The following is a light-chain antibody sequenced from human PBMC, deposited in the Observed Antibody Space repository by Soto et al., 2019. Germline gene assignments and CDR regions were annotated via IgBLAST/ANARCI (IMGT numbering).Light chain of an antibody. CDR3: LQDSTTPRT. CDR2: AAS. CDR1: RDIGGR. Sequence: LQMTRSPSSVSASLGDRVTITCRGHRDIGGRLAWFQHKPGKAPRLLIQAASTLVRETPARFSGSGSGTDFILTINSLQPEDFATYFCLQDSTTPRTFGQGTKVDIK. V-gene: IGKV1-12*01. J-gene: IGKJ1*01.